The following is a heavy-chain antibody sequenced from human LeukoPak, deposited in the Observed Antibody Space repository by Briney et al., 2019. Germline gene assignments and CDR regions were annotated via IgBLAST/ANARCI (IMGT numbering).Heavy chain of an antibody. V-gene: IGHV4-34*01. CDR1: GGSFSGYY. D-gene: IGHD3-22*01. CDR2: INHSGST. Sequence: SETMSLTCAVYGGSFSGYYWSWIRQPPGKGLEWIGEINHSGSTNYNPSLKSRVTISVDTSKNQFSLKLSSVTAADTAVYYCARVRYYYDSSAAFDYWGQGTLVTVSS. J-gene: IGHJ4*02. CDR3: ARVRYYYDSSAAFDY.